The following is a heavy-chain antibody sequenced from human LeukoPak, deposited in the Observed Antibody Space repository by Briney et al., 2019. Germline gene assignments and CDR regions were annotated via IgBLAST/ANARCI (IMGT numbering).Heavy chain of an antibody. CDR1: GFTFSSYA. CDR3: VKSSFPTPFDY. CDR2: ISGSGGST. Sequence: GGSLRLSCAASGFTFSSYAMSWVRQAPGKGLEWVSAISGSGGSTYYADSVKGRFTISRDNSKSTLYLQMNSLRAEDTAVYYCVKSSFPTPFDYWGQGTLVTVSS. J-gene: IGHJ4*02. V-gene: IGHV3-23*01.